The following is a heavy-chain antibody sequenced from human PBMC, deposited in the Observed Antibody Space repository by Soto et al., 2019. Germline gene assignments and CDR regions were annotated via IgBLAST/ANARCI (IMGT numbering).Heavy chain of an antibody. Sequence: TLSLPCAVSGGSLISASYSWNWIRQSPGRGLEWIGRIYSSGSTYYNPSLKSRVSISVDTSNNQFSLKLTYVTSADTAVYFCAREDAARIERWFDAWGQGILVTVSS. V-gene: IGHV4-31*11. CDR2: IYSSGST. CDR3: AREDAARIERWFDA. J-gene: IGHJ5*02. D-gene: IGHD6-6*01. CDR1: GGSLISASYS.